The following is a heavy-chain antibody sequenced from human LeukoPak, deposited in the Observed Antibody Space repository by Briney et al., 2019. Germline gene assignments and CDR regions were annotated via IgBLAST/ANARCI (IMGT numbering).Heavy chain of an antibody. V-gene: IGHV1-2*02. CDR3: AGRYSSSSGGYYFDY. Sequence: SVKVSCKASGYTFTGYYMHWVRQAPGQGLEWMGWINPNSGGTNYAQKLQGRVTMTRDTSISTAYMKLSRLRSDDTAVYYCAGRYSSSSGGYYFDYWGQGTLVTVSS. CDR2: INPNSGGT. D-gene: IGHD6-6*01. J-gene: IGHJ4*02. CDR1: GYTFTGYY.